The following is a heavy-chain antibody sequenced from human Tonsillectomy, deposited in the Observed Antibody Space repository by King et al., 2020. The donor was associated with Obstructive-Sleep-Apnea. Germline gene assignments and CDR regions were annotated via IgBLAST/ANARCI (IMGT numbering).Heavy chain of an antibody. CDR1: GGSISSSGYY. CDR2: IYYSGST. V-gene: IGHV4-39*07. J-gene: IGHJ4*02. Sequence: QMQLQESGPGLVKPSETLSLTCTVSGGSISSSGYYWGWIRQPPGKGLEWIGNIYYSGSTYYNPSLKSRVTISVDTSKNQFSLKLSSVTAADTAVYYCARGEWRLRLIDYWGQGTLVTVSS. D-gene: IGHD4-17*01. CDR3: ARGEWRLRLIDY.